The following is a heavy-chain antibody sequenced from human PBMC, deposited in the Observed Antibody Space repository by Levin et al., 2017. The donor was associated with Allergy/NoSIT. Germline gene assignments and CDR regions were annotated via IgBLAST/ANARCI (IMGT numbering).Heavy chain of an antibody. V-gene: IGHV1-18*01. CDR3: ARRTPDTQWELLDGMDV. CDR1: GYTFTSYG. J-gene: IGHJ6*02. CDR2: ISAYNGNT. D-gene: IGHD1-26*01. Sequence: GESLKISCKASGYTFTSYGISWVRQAPGQGLEWMGWISAYNGNTNYAQKLQGRVTMTTDTSTSTAYMELRSLRSDDTAVYYCARRTPDTQWELLDGMDVWGQGTTVTVSS.